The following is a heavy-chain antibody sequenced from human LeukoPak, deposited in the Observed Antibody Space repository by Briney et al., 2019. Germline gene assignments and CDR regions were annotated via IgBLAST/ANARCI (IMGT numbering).Heavy chain of an antibody. CDR1: GGTFSSYA. CDR3: ARVSVGARTYYYYGMDV. V-gene: IGHV1-69*13. CDR2: IIPIFGTA. J-gene: IGHJ6*02. Sequence: ASVKVSCKASGGTFSSYAISWVRQAPGQGLEWMGGIIPIFGTANYAQKFQGRVTITADESTSTAYMELSSLRSEDTAVYYCARVSVGARTYYYYGMDVWGQGTTVTVSS. D-gene: IGHD5-12*01.